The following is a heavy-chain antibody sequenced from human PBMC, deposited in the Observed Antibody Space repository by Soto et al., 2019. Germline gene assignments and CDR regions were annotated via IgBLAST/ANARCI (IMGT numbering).Heavy chain of an antibody. CDR2: IIPIFGTA. D-gene: IGHD3-22*01. V-gene: IGHV1-69*13. CDR3: ARVLYYYDSSGYPYYYGMDV. J-gene: IGHJ6*02. Sequence: ASVKVSCKASGGTFSSYAISWVRQAPGQGLEWMGGIIPIFGTANYAQKFQGRVTITADESTSTAYMELSSLRSEDTAVYYCARVLYYYDSSGYPYYYGMDVWGQGTTVTVSS. CDR1: GGTFSSYA.